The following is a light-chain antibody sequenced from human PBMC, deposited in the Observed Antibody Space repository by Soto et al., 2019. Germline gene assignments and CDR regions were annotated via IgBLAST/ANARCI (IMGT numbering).Light chain of an antibody. V-gene: IGLV2-23*01. CDR3: CSYAGISTYV. Sequence: QSVLTQPASVSGSPGQSITISCTGTSSDVGSYNLVSWYQQHPGKAPKLMIYEGSKRPSGVSNRFSGSKSGNTASLTISVLQAEDEADYYGCSYAGISTYVFGTGTKLTVL. CDR1: SSDVGSYNL. J-gene: IGLJ1*01. CDR2: EGS.